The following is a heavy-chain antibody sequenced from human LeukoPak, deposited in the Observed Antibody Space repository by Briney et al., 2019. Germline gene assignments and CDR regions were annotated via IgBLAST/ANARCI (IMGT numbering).Heavy chain of an antibody. CDR3: ATRSNTMIVVVISPKPLGY. CDR1: GFTFSTYN. CDR2: ISGSGLTI. D-gene: IGHD3-22*01. Sequence: GGSPRLSCAASGFTFSTYNMDWVRQGPGKGLEWVSYISGSGLTIYYADSVKGRFTISRDNSKNTLYLQMNSLRAEDTAVYYCATRSNTMIVVVISPKPLGYWGQGTLVTVSS. V-gene: IGHV3-48*01. J-gene: IGHJ4*02.